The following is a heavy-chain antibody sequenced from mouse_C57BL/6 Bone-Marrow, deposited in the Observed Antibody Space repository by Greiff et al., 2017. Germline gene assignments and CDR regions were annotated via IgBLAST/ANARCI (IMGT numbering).Heavy chain of an antibody. CDR2: ISYSGST. CDR1: GYSITSDY. V-gene: IGHV3-8*01. CDR3: ARCRLLLRDWYFDV. J-gene: IGHJ1*03. Sequence: EVQLQQSGPGLAKPSQTLSLTCSVTGYSITSDYWNWIRKFPGNKLEYMGYISYSGSTYYNPSIKSRISITRDTSKNQYYLQLNSVPTEDTATYYCARCRLLLRDWYFDVWGTGTTVTVSS. D-gene: IGHD1-1*01.